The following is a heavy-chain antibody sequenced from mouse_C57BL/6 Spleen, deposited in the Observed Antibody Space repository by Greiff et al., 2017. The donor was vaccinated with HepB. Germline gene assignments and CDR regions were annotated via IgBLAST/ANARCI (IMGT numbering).Heavy chain of an antibody. D-gene: IGHD2-1*01. CDR2: ISYDGSN. V-gene: IGHV3-6*01. Sequence: EVHLVESGPGLVKPSQSLSLTCSVTGYSITSGYYWNWIRQFPGNKLEWMGYISYDGSNNYNPSLKNRISITRDTSKNQFFLKLNSVTTEDTATYYCARDEGYYGNFDYWGQGTTLTVSS. J-gene: IGHJ2*01. CDR3: ARDEGYYGNFDY. CDR1: GYSITSGYY.